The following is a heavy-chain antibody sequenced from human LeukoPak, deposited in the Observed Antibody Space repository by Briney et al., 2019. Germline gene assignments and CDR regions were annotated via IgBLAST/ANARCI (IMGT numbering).Heavy chain of an antibody. J-gene: IGHJ4*02. CDR1: GGSISSYY. CDR2: IYTSGST. D-gene: IGHD1-26*01. Sequence: PSETLSLTCTVSGGSISSYYWSWIRQPAGKGPEWIGRIYTSGSTNYNPSLKSRVTMSVDTSKNQFSLKLSSVTAADTAVYYCARGGYSGSYLEAPDFDYWGQGTLVTVSS. V-gene: IGHV4-4*07. CDR3: ARGGYSGSYLEAPDFDY.